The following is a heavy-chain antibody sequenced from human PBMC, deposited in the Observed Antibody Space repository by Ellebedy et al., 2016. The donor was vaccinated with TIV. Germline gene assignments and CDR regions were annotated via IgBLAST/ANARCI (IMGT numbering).Heavy chain of an antibody. Sequence: AASVKVSCKASGYPFSSFGVGWVRQAPGQGLEWVGWISDYHGDKHYAQKVQDRITMTADSSTATAYMELRGLRSDDTAVYYCARVSGVLRFGDLSHKPNFDYWGQGTLVTVSS. D-gene: IGHD3-10*01. J-gene: IGHJ4*02. CDR3: ARVSGVLRFGDLSHKPNFDY. V-gene: IGHV1-18*04. CDR2: ISDYHGDK. CDR1: GYPFSSFG.